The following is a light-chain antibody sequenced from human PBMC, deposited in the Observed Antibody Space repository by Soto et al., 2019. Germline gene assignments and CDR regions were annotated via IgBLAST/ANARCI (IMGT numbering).Light chain of an antibody. CDR1: QDISSY. Sequence: DIQLTQSPSFLSASVGDRVTVTCRSSQDISSYIAWYQQKPGKAPKILIYGASTLQSGVPPRFGGSGSGTAFTLTISSLQPEDFATYFCQQVHDYPITFGGGTKVEIK. CDR3: QQVHDYPIT. V-gene: IGKV1-9*01. J-gene: IGKJ4*01. CDR2: GAS.